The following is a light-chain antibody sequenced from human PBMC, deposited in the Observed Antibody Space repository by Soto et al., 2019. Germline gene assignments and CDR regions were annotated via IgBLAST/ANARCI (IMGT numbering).Light chain of an antibody. V-gene: IGLV2-14*03. CDR1: SSDIGAHNF. CDR2: EVI. CDR3: NSYTTSNTFV. J-gene: IGLJ1*01. Sequence: QSALTQPASVSGSPGQAITVSCSGTSSDIGAHNFVSWYQQHPGKAPKLIIYEVINRPSGVSDRFSGSKSGNTASLTNSGLQSEDEADYYCNSYTTSNTFVFGSGTKVTVL.